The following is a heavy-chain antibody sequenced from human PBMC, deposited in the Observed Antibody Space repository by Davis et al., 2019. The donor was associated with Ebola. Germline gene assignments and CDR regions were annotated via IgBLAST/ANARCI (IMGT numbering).Heavy chain of an antibody. V-gene: IGHV3-23*01. D-gene: IGHD1-26*01. J-gene: IGHJ6*02. CDR1: GFTVSTYA. Sequence: GESLKISCAASGFTVSTYAMTWVRQAPGKGLESVSVISSSASFTYYADSVKGRLTISSDNSKSTLYLQMNRLGAEDTAVYYCAKRMAGGLGATLRYPGDYVLDLWGQGTTVTVSS. CDR3: AKRMAGGLGATLRYPGDYVLDL. CDR2: ISSSASFT.